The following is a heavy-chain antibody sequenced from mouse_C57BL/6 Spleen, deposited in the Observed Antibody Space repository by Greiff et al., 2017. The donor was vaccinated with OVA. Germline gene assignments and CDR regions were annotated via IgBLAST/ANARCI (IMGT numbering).Heavy chain of an antibody. CDR2: IYPGDGDT. Sequence: VQLQESGAELVKPGASVKISCKASGYAFSSYWMNWVKQRPGKGLEWIGQIYPGDGDTNYNGKFKGKATLTADKSSSTAYMQLSSLTSEDSAVYFCARRAIYDGYSYAMDYWGQGTSVTVSS. V-gene: IGHV1-80*01. D-gene: IGHD2-3*01. CDR1: GYAFSSYW. J-gene: IGHJ4*01. CDR3: ARRAIYDGYSYAMDY.